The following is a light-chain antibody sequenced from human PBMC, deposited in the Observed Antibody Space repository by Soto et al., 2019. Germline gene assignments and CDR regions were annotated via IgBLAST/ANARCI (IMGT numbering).Light chain of an antibody. V-gene: IGLV2-14*03. Sequence: QSVLAQPASVSVSPGQTITISYTGTNSHIGAYDYVSWYQQHPGTPPKLIIYTVNNRPSGVSFRFSGSKSANTASLTISGLQTEDEADYYCLSHTTRRIYVFGPGTKVTVL. J-gene: IGLJ1*01. CDR2: TVN. CDR1: NSHIGAYDY. CDR3: LSHTTRRIYV.